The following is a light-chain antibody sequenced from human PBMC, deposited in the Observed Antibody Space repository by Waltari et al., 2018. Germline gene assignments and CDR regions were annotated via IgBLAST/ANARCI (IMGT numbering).Light chain of an antibody. CDR3: SSRDSSASHVL. J-gene: IGLJ2*01. CDR1: RLRTPY. CDR2: GKN. Sequence: SSELTQAPAVSVALGQTVTITCPGARLRTPYASWYQQKSGQAPILVLFGKNKRPSGIPDRFSGYNSETTTSLTITGAQAEDEADYYCSSRDSSASHVLFAGGTKLTVL. V-gene: IGLV3-19*01.